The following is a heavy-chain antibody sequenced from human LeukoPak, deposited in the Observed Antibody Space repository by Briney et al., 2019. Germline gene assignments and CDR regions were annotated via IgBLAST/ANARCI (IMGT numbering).Heavy chain of an antibody. Sequence: GGSLRLSCAASGFTFSSYLMSWVRQAPGKGLEWVANIKQDGSEKYYVDSVKGRFTISRDNAKNSLYLQMNSLRAEDTAVYYCAREPVVDAFDIWGQGTMVTVSS. CDR1: GFTFSSYL. D-gene: IGHD2-21*01. V-gene: IGHV3-7*01. CDR3: AREPVVDAFDI. CDR2: IKQDGSEK. J-gene: IGHJ3*02.